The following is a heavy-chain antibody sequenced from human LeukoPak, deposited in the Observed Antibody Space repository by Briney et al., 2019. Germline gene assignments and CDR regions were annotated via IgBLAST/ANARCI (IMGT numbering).Heavy chain of an antibody. Sequence: SETLSLTCTVSGGSISSSSYYWGWIRQPPGKGLEWIGTIYYSGSTYYNPSLKSRVTISVDTSKNQFSLKLSSVTAADTAVYYCARAYSGSGDDYWGQGTLVTVSS. CDR2: IYYSGST. V-gene: IGHV4-39*01. D-gene: IGHD5-12*01. CDR1: GGSISSSSYY. J-gene: IGHJ4*02. CDR3: ARAYSGSGDDY.